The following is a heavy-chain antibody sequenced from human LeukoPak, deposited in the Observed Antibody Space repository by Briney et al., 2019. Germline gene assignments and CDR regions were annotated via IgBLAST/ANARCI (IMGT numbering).Heavy chain of an antibody. V-gene: IGHV3-30*04. Sequence: GGSLRLSCAASGFTFSNYAIHWVRQAPGKGLERVAHISYDGSNKYYADSVKGRFTISRDKSKNTLYLEMDSLRAEDTAVYYCARVGSSWTYYYGMDVWGQGTTVTVSS. J-gene: IGHJ6*02. CDR1: GFTFSNYA. CDR2: ISYDGSNK. D-gene: IGHD6-13*01. CDR3: ARVGSSWTYYYGMDV.